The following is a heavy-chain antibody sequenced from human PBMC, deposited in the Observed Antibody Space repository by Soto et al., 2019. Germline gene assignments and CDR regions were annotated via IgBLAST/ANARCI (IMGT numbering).Heavy chain of an antibody. Sequence: EVQLVESGGGLVQPGRSLRLSCAASGFTFDDYAMHWVRQAPGKGLEGVSGISWNRGSIGYADSVKGRFTISRDNAKNSLYLQMNSLRAEDTALYYCAKASYGDYHDAFAIWGQGTMVTVSS. CDR3: AKASYGDYHDAFAI. CDR2: ISWNRGSI. V-gene: IGHV3-9*01. J-gene: IGHJ3*02. D-gene: IGHD4-17*01. CDR1: GFTFDDYA.